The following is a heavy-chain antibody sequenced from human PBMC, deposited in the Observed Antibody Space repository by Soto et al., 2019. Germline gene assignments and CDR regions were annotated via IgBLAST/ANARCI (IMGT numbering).Heavy chain of an antibody. CDR3: ARGGEPIDY. J-gene: IGHJ4*02. D-gene: IGHD2-21*01. V-gene: IGHV1-3*01. CDR2: INAGNGNT. Sequence: GASVKVSCKASGYTFTSYAMHWLRQAPGQRLEWMGWINAGNGNTKHSQKFQDRVTIPRDTSASTAYMELSSLRPEDTAVYYCARGGEPIDYWGQGTLVTVSS. CDR1: GYTFTSYA.